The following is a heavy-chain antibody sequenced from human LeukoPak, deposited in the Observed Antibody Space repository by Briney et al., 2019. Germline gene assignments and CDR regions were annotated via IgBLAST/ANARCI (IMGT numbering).Heavy chain of an antibody. D-gene: IGHD3-3*01. CDR2: IYPGDSDT. CDR1: GYSFTSYW. CDR3: ARLSLTIFGVVLGAFDI. J-gene: IGHJ3*02. Sequence: GESLKISCKGSGYSFTSYWIGWVRQMPGKGLEWMGIIYPGDSDTRYSPSFQGQVTISADKSISTAYLQWSSLKASDTAMYYRARLSLTIFGVVLGAFDIWGQGTMVTVSS. V-gene: IGHV5-51*01.